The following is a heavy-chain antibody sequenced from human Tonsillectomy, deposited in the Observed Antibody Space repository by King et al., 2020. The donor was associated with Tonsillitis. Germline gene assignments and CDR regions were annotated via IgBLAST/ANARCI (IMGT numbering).Heavy chain of an antibody. CDR3: ARGRSGYSSDH. D-gene: IGHD3-3*01. V-gene: IGHV1-69*12. CDR2: ITPMFGTT. Sequence: QLVQSGAEVKKPGSSVKVSCKASGGTFSPYAFTWVRQAPGQGLECMGGITPMFGTTNYAQKFQGRVTFTADESTSTAYMELSSLRSEDTAVYYCARGRSGYSSDHWGQGTLVTVSS. J-gene: IGHJ4*02. CDR1: GGTFSPYA.